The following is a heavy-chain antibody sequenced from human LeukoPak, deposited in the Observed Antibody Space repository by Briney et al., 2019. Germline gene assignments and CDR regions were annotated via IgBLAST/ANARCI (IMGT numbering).Heavy chain of an antibody. Sequence: SVKVSCKASGGTFSSYAISWVRQAPGQGLEWRGGIIPIFGTASYAQKFQGRVTITADESTSTAYMELSSLRSEDTAVYYCARERSYYYDSSGYYDWFDPWGQGTLVTVSS. CDR2: IIPIFGTA. CDR1: GGTFSSYA. D-gene: IGHD3-22*01. CDR3: ARERSYYYDSSGYYDWFDP. J-gene: IGHJ5*02. V-gene: IGHV1-69*13.